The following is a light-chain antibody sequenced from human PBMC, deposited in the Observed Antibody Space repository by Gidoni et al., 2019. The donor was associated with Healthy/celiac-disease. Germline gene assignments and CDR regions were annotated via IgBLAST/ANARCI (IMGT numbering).Light chain of an antibody. Sequence: SSELSQSFSVSVSPGQTASITCSGDKLGDKYACWYQQKPGQSPVLVIYQDSKRPSGVPERFSGSNSGNTAALTISGTQAMNEAGYYCQAWDSSSWVFGGGTKLTVL. CDR1: KLGDKY. J-gene: IGLJ3*02. V-gene: IGLV3-1*01. CDR2: QDS. CDR3: QAWDSSSWV.